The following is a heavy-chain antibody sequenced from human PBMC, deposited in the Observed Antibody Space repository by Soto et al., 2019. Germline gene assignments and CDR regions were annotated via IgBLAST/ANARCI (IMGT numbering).Heavy chain of an antibody. CDR2: ISYDGSNK. CDR3: AKEGDYGSGSYIPFDY. D-gene: IGHD3-10*01. J-gene: IGHJ4*02. V-gene: IGHV3-30*18. CDR1: GFTFSSYG. Sequence: QVQLVESGGGVVQHGRSLRLSCAASGFTFSSYGMHWVRQAPGKGLEWVAVISYDGSNKYYADSVKGRFTISRDNSKNSLYLQMNSLRAEDTAVYYCAKEGDYGSGSYIPFDYWGQGTLVTVSS.